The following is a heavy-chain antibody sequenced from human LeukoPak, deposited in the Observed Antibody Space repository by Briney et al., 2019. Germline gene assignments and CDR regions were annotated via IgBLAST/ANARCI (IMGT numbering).Heavy chain of an antibody. V-gene: IGHV3-74*01. CDR1: EFTFSSYW. CDR2: INTDGSST. Sequence: GGSLRLSCAASEFTFSSYWMHWVRQAPGKALVWVSRINTDGSSTYYADSVKGRFTISRDNAKNTLYLQINSLRAEDTAVYYCATSNKAAGYYWGQGTLVTVSS. D-gene: IGHD6-13*01. CDR3: ATSNKAAGYY. J-gene: IGHJ4*02.